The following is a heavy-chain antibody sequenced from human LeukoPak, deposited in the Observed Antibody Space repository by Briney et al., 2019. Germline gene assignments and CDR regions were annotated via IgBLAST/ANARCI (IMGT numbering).Heavy chain of an antibody. J-gene: IGHJ4*02. D-gene: IGHD6-13*01. Sequence: PGGSLRLSCAASGFTFSSYSMNWVRQAPGKGLEWVSSISSSSSYIYYADSVKGRFTISRDNAKNSLYLQMNSLRAEDTAVYYCARWEDSSSWYSRQEGDYWGQGTLVTVSS. V-gene: IGHV3-21*01. CDR1: GFTFSSYS. CDR3: ARWEDSSSWYSRQEGDY. CDR2: ISSSSSYI.